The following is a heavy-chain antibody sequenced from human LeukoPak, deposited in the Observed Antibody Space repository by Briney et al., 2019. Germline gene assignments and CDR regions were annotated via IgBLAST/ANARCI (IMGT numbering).Heavy chain of an antibody. CDR3: TKDDPTNRA. Sequence: TGGSLRLCCSSTGYTFSNAWMSWVRQAPGKGLEWVGRVKSKTNGGTTDYAAPVKGRFTISRDDSKNTLYLQMNSLKAVDTAVYYCTKDDPTNRAWGQGTLVTVSS. V-gene: IGHV3-15*01. CDR2: VKSKTNGGTT. J-gene: IGHJ4*02. D-gene: IGHD2/OR15-2a*01. CDR1: GYTFSNAW.